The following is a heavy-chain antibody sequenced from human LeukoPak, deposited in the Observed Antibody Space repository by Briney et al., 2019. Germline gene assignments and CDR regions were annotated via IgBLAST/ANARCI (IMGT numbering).Heavy chain of an antibody. J-gene: IGHJ4*02. CDR1: GGSISSGSYY. D-gene: IGHD3-10*01. CDR3: SREATYGSGSYHY. Sequence: PSETLSLTCTVSGGSISSGSYYWSWIRQPAGKGLEWIGRIYTSGSTNYNPSLKSRVTISVDTSKNQFSLKLSSVAAADTAVYYCSREATYGSGSYHYWGQGTLVTVSS. CDR2: IYTSGST. V-gene: IGHV4-61*02.